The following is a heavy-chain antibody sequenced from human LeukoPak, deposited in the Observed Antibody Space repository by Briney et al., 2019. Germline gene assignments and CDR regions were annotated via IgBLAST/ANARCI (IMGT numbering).Heavy chain of an antibody. CDR3: ARDQGGVGY. Sequence: PGGSLRLSCVASGLTFSRYSMNSVRPAPGKGLGWVSYISSFSGTINSADSVKGRFTISRDNAKNSLYLQMISLRAEDTAVYYCARDQGGVGYWGQGTLVTVSS. J-gene: IGHJ4*02. CDR2: ISSFSGTI. V-gene: IGHV3-48*01. CDR1: GLTFSRYS. D-gene: IGHD3-16*01.